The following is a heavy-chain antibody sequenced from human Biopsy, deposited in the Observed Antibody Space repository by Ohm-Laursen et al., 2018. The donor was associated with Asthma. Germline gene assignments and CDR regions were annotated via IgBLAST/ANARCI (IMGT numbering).Heavy chain of an antibody. J-gene: IGHJ4*02. CDR1: GFTFSRYW. D-gene: IGHD4-17*01. V-gene: IGHV3-74*01. CDR2: ISFDGTTT. Sequence: SLRLSCAATGFTFSRYWMHWVRQAPGKGLVWVSRISFDGTTTTYADSVRGRFTISRDNAKNTLYLQMNSLRAEDTAVYYCLHGAGVGGQGILVSVSS. CDR3: LHGAGV.